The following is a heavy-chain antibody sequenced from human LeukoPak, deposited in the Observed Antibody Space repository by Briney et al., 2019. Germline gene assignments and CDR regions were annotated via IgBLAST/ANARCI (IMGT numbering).Heavy chain of an antibody. Sequence: GGSLRLSCAASGFTFDDYAMHWVRQAPGKGLEWVSGISWNSGSIGYADSVKGRFTISRDNAKNSLYLQMNSLRVEDTALYYCAKDSGSSSGYESWFDPRGQGTLVTVSS. J-gene: IGHJ5*02. D-gene: IGHD5-12*01. V-gene: IGHV3-9*01. CDR1: GFTFDDYA. CDR3: AKDSGSSSGYESWFDP. CDR2: ISWNSGSI.